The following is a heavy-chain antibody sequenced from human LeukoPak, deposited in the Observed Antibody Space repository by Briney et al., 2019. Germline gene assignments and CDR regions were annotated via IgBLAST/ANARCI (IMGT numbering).Heavy chain of an antibody. V-gene: IGHV3-9*01. D-gene: IGHD6-19*01. J-gene: IGHJ4*02. CDR3: AKDRTAVADLFDY. CDR2: ISWNSGST. CDR1: GFTFDDYA. Sequence: PGGSLRLSCAASGFTFDDYAMHWVRQAPGKGLEWVSGISWNSGSTGYADSVKGRFTISRDNAKNSLYLQMNSLRAEDTALYYCAKDRTAVADLFDYWGQGTLVTASS.